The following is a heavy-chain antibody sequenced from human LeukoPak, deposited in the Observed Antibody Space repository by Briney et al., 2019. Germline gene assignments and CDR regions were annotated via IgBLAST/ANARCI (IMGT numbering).Heavy chain of an antibody. Sequence: ASVKVSCKASGYTFTGYYMHWVRQAPGQGLEWMGWINPNSGGTNYAQKFQGWVTMTRDTSISTAYMELSRLRSDDTAVYYCARGSGSDFLAGNWFDPWGQGTLVTVSS. CDR3: ARGSGSDFLAGNWFDP. J-gene: IGHJ5*02. D-gene: IGHD3-3*01. CDR2: INPNSGGT. CDR1: GYTFTGYY. V-gene: IGHV1-2*04.